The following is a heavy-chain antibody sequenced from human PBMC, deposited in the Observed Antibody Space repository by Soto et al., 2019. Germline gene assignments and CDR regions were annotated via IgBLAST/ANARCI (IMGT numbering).Heavy chain of an antibody. J-gene: IGHJ4*02. V-gene: IGHV3-48*01. D-gene: IGHD3-16*02. CDR1: GVPFSSYS. Sequence: PGGSLRLSCAASGVPFSSYSMNWVRQAPGKGLEWVSYISSSSSTIYYADSVKGRFTISRDNAKNSLYLQMNSLRAEDTAVYYCARAGDYIWGSYRYTQREELDYWGQGTLVTVSS. CDR2: ISSSSSTI. CDR3: ARAGDYIWGSYRYTQREELDY.